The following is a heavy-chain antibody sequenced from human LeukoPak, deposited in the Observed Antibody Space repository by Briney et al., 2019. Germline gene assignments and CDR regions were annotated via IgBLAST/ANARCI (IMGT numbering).Heavy chain of an antibody. Sequence: GGTLRLSCAASGFTFSSYGMSWVRQAPGKGLEWVSAISGSGGSTYYADSVKGRFTISRDNSKNTLYLQMNSLRAEDTAVYYCAKDLAWYNWKGGFDYWGQGTLVTVSS. D-gene: IGHD1-20*01. CDR3: AKDLAWYNWKGGFDY. CDR1: GFTFSSYG. V-gene: IGHV3-23*01. CDR2: ISGSGGST. J-gene: IGHJ4*02.